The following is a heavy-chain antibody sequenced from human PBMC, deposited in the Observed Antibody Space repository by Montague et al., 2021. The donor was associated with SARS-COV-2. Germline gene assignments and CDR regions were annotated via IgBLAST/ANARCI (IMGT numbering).Heavy chain of an antibody. J-gene: IGHJ4*02. Sequence: SETLSLTCAVYGGSFSGYYWAWIRQPPGKGLEWIAEINDGGSTNYNFTPSLRSRITISVSTSKVPFSLTFISAGAADTGVYYCARWDPHTLPILGLGGKSASDDWSRGTLVTVSS. CDR1: GGSFSGYY. V-gene: IGHV4-34*01. CDR2: INDGGST. CDR3: ARWDPHTLPILGLGGKSASDD. D-gene: IGHD4-23*01.